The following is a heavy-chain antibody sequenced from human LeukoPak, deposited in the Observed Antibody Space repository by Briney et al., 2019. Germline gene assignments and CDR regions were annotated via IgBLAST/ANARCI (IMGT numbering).Heavy chain of an antibody. J-gene: IGHJ6*02. Sequence: PGGSLRLSCAASGFTFSSYSMNWVRQAPGKGLEWVSSISSSSSYIYYADSVKGRFTISRDNAKNSLYLQMNSLRAEDTAVYYCARDFSSSWRYYYYGMDVWGQGTTVTVSS. V-gene: IGHV3-21*01. CDR1: GFTFSSYS. CDR2: ISSSSSYI. CDR3: ARDFSSSWRYYYYGMDV. D-gene: IGHD6-13*01.